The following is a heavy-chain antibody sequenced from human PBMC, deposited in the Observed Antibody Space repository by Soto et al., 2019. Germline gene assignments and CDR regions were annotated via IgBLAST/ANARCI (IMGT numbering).Heavy chain of an antibody. D-gene: IGHD3-10*01. CDR3: ATVWFGESPH. CDR1: GGSISSSSYY. V-gene: IGHV4-39*01. J-gene: IGHJ1*01. CDR2: RYYSGST. Sequence: QLQLQASGPGLVKPSETLSLTCTVSGGSISSSSYYWGWIRQPPGKGLEWIGSRYYSGSTYYTPSLKSRVTISGDTSKNQFSLKLSSVPAADTAVYYWATVWFGESPHWGQGTLGSASS.